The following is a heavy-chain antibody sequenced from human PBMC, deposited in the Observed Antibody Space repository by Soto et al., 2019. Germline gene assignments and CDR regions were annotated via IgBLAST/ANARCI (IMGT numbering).Heavy chain of an antibody. Sequence: AASVKVSCKASGGTFSSYAISWVRQAPGQGLEWMGGIIPIFGTANYAQKFQGRVTITADESTSTAYMELSSLRSEDTAVYYCARSNYGDYEGIYYGMDVWGQGTTVTVSS. V-gene: IGHV1-69*13. CDR3: ARSNYGDYEGIYYGMDV. CDR2: IIPIFGTA. D-gene: IGHD4-17*01. J-gene: IGHJ6*02. CDR1: GGTFSSYA.